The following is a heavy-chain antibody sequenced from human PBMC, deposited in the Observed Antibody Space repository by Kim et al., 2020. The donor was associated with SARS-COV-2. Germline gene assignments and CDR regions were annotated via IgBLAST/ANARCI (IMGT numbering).Heavy chain of an antibody. CDR3: ARRVVADAFDI. J-gene: IGHJ3*02. CDR2: K. Sequence: KNSARPGKGRLTLSRDNAETSMYLQMSSLRVDDTAIYYCARRVVADAFDIWGQGTLVTVSS. V-gene: IGHV3-11*03. D-gene: IGHD3-22*01.